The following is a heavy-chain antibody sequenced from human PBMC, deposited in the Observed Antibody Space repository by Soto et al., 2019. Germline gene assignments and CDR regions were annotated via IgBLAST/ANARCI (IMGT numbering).Heavy chain of an antibody. CDR1: AFSFSSYG. CDR2: ITGSGDST. Sequence: EVQLLESGGSLVQPGGSLRLSCAASAFSFSSYGMSWVRQAPGKGLEWVSHITGSGDSTDYADSVKGRFTISRDNSKNTLFLQMNSLRVEDTAIYFCAKSHRFCTGGSCGAFDTWGHGTMVTAS. J-gene: IGHJ3*02. V-gene: IGHV3-23*01. D-gene: IGHD2-8*02. CDR3: AKSHRFCTGGSCGAFDT.